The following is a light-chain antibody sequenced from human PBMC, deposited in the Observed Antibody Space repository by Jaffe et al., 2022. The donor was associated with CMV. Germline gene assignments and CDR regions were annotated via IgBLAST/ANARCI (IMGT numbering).Light chain of an antibody. CDR3: QQYHSYIT. CDR2: KAS. CDR1: QRISTW. V-gene: IGKV1-5*03. J-gene: IGKJ2*01. Sequence: DIQMTQSPSTLSASVGDRVTITCRASQRISTWLAWYQQKPGEAPKLLIYKASSLESGVPSRFSGSGSGTEFTLTISSLQPDDFATYYCQQYHSYITFGQGTQLEIK.